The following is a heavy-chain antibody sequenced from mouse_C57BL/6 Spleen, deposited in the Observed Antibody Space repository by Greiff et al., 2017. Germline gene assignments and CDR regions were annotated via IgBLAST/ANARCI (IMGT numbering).Heavy chain of an antibody. Sequence: EVMLVESGGGLVQPKGSLKLSCAASGFTFNTYAMHWVRQAPGKGLEWVARIRSKSSNYATYYADSVKDRFTISRDDSQSMLYLQMNNLKTEDTAMYYCVRESDYGNYVNYYAMDYWGQGTSVTVSS. V-gene: IGHV10-3*01. CDR2: IRSKSSNYAT. CDR1: GFTFNTYA. J-gene: IGHJ4*01. CDR3: VRESDYGNYVNYYAMDY. D-gene: IGHD2-1*01.